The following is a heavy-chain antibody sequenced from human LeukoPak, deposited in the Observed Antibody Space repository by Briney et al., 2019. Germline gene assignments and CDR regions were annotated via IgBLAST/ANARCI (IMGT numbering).Heavy chain of an antibody. CDR2: INHSGGT. CDR1: GGSFSGYY. J-gene: IGHJ4*02. CDR3: ARRKRISSSWYRPEYYFDY. V-gene: IGHV4-34*01. Sequence: SETLSLTCAVYGGSFSGYYWSWIRQPPGKGLEWIGEINHSGGTNYIPSLKSRVTISVDTSKNQFSLKLSSVTAADTAVYYCARRKRISSSWYRPEYYFDYWGQGTLVTVSS. D-gene: IGHD6-13*01.